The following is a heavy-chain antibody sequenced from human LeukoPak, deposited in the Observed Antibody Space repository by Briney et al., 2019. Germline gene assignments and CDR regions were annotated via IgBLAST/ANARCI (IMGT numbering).Heavy chain of an antibody. Sequence: SQTLSLTCAISGDSVSSNSAAWNWIRQSPSRGLEWLGRTYYRSKWYNDYAVSVKSRITINPDTSKNQFSLQLNSVTPEDTAVYYCASGGGYDYGEGFDYWGQGTLVTVSS. CDR3: ASGGGYDYGEGFDY. CDR2: TYYRSKWYN. J-gene: IGHJ4*02. CDR1: GDSVSSNSAA. D-gene: IGHD5-12*01. V-gene: IGHV6-1*01.